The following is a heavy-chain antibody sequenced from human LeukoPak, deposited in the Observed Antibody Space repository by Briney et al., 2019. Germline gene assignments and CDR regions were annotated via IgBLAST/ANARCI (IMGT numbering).Heavy chain of an antibody. Sequence: PGGSLRLSCAASGFTFSRYGMHWVCQAPGKGLEWVAFIWHDGTNQTYADSVKGRFTISRDNAKKMVFVQLNSLRAEDTAVYYCARDWYYDSSGYFHYWGQGTLVTVSS. CDR1: GFTFSRYG. D-gene: IGHD3-22*01. V-gene: IGHV3-33*01. CDR3: ARDWYYDSSGYFHY. J-gene: IGHJ1*01. CDR2: IWHDGTNQ.